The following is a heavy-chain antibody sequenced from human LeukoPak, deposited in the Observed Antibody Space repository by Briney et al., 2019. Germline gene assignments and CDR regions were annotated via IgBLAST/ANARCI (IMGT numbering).Heavy chain of an antibody. J-gene: IGHJ4*02. CDR2: IYHSGST. Sequence: SETLSLTCAVSGGSISSGGYSWSWIRQPPGKGLEWIGYIYHSGSTYYNPSLKNRVTISVDRSKNQFSLKLSSVTAADTAVYYCARGLDSSGRYLSYWGQGTLVTVSS. CDR3: ARGLDSSGRYLSY. D-gene: IGHD6-19*01. CDR1: GGSISSGGYS. V-gene: IGHV4-30-2*01.